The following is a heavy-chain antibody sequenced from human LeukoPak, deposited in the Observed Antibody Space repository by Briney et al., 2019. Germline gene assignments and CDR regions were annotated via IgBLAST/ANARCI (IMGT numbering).Heavy chain of an antibody. CDR3: AKKSGLRFLEWLPYYFDY. CDR2: ISGSGGST. V-gene: IGHV3-23*01. D-gene: IGHD3-3*01. J-gene: IGHJ4*02. Sequence: GGSLRLSCAASGFTFSSYAMSWVRQAPGKGLEWVSAISGSGGSTYYADSVKGRFTISRDNSKNTLYLQMSSLRAEDTAVYYCAKKSGLRFLEWLPYYFDYWGQGTLVTVSS. CDR1: GFTFSSYA.